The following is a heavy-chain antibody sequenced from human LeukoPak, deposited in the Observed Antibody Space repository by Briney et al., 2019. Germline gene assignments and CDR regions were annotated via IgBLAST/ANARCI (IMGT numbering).Heavy chain of an antibody. V-gene: IGHV4-34*01. J-gene: IGHJ4*02. Sequence: RPSETLSLTCAVYGVSFSGYYWSWIRQPPGKGLEWIGEINHSGSTNYNPSLKSRVTISVDTSKNQFSLKLSSVTAADTAVYYCARGFRVGATTPRYWGQGTLVTVSS. D-gene: IGHD1-26*01. CDR1: GVSFSGYY. CDR3: ARGFRVGATTPRY. CDR2: INHSGST.